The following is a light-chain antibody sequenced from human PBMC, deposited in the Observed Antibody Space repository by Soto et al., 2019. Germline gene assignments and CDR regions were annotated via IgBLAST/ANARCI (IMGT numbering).Light chain of an antibody. CDR2: SYN. Sequence: QSVLTQPPSASGTPGQRVTISCSGSSSNIGSNTVNWYQQLPGTAPKLLIYSYNQRPSGVPDRFSGSKSGTSASLAISGLQSEDEADYYCAAWDDSLNGFVVFGGGTKVTVL. CDR3: AAWDDSLNGFVV. CDR1: SSNIGSNT. J-gene: IGLJ2*01. V-gene: IGLV1-44*01.